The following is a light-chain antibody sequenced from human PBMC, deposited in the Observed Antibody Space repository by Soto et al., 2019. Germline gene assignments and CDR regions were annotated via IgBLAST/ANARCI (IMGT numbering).Light chain of an antibody. CDR2: EVV. CDR1: KNDIGVYDF. J-gene: IGLJ3*02. V-gene: IGLV2-8*01. Sequence: QSALTQPPSASGSPGQSVTISCTGTKNDIGVYDFVSWYQHHPGKAPRLIIYEVVQRPSGVPDRFSGSKSGNTASLTVSGLQAADEADYYCSAWDDSLNGRVFGGGTKLTVL. CDR3: SAWDDSLNGRV.